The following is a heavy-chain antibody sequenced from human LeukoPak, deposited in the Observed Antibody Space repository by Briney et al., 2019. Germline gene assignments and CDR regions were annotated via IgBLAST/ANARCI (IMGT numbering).Heavy chain of an antibody. V-gene: IGHV5-51*01. CDR3: ARLLVRGNTEDY. Sequence: GESLKISCKGSGYSFTTYWIGWVRPMRGKGLEWMGIVYPDDSDTRYSPYFQVQVTISAAKSISTAYLQWNSLKASDTAMYYCARLLVRGNTEDYWGQGTLVTVSS. CDR2: VYPDDSDT. D-gene: IGHD3-10*01. CDR1: GYSFTTYW. J-gene: IGHJ4*02.